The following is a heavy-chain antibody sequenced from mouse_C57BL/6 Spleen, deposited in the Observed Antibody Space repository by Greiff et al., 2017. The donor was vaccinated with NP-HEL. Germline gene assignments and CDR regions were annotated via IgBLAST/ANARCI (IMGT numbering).Heavy chain of an antibody. J-gene: IGHJ4*01. CDR1: GYAFSSYW. D-gene: IGHD2-4*01. Sequence: VQLQQSGASVKISCKASGYAFSSYWMNWVKQRPGKGLEWIGQIYPGDGDTNYNGKFKGKATLTADKSSSTAYMQLSSLTSEDSAVYFCANTHYDYDVGAMDYWGQGTSVTVSS. V-gene: IGHV1-80*01. CDR3: ANTHYDYDVGAMDY. CDR2: IYPGDGDT.